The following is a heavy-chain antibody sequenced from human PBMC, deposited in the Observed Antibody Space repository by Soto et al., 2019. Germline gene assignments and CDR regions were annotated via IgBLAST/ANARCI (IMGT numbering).Heavy chain of an antibody. Sequence: QVQLVESGGGVVQPGRSLRLSCAASGFTFSSYGMHWVRQAPGKGLEWVAVISYDGSNKYYADSVKGRFTIARDNSKNTLYLQMNSLRAEDTAVYYCAKDGDPLGWELGEFDYWGQGTLVTVSS. CDR3: AKDGDPLGWELGEFDY. CDR1: GFTFSSYG. D-gene: IGHD1-26*01. J-gene: IGHJ4*02. CDR2: ISYDGSNK. V-gene: IGHV3-30*18.